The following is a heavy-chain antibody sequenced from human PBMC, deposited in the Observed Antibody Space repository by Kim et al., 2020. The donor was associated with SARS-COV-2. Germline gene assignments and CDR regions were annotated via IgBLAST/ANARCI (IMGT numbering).Heavy chain of an antibody. Sequence: TYNPSHKSRVTISVDTSKNQFSLKLSSVTAADTAVYYCARGGKYQLLRDWGQGTLVIVSS. D-gene: IGHD2-2*01. V-gene: IGHV4-34*01. J-gene: IGHJ4*02. CDR3: ARGGKYQLLRD.